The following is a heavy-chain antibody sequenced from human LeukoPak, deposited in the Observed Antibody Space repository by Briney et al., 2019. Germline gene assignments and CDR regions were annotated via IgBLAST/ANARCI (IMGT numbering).Heavy chain of an antibody. J-gene: IGHJ5*02. CDR1: GYTFTGYY. CDR3: ARDPHDYGDYFWLDP. Sequence: ASVKVSCKASGYTFTGYYMHWVRQAPGQGLEWMGWINPNSGGTNYAQKFQGRVTMTRDTSISTAYMELSRLRSDDTAVYYCARDPHDYGDYFWLDPWGQGTLVTVSS. CDR2: INPNSGGT. D-gene: IGHD4-17*01. V-gene: IGHV1-2*02.